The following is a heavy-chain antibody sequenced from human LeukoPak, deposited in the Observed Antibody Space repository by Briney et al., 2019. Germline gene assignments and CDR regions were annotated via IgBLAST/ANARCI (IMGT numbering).Heavy chain of an antibody. J-gene: IGHJ4*02. CDR3: ARDRWVTTSVYGYFDY. CDR1: GGSFSGYY. CDR2: INHSGST. Sequence: SETLSLTCAVYGGSFSGYYWSWIRQTPGKGLEWIGEINHSGSTNYNPSLKSRVTISVDTSKNQFSLKLSSVTAADTAVYYCARDRWVTTSVYGYFDYWGQGTLVTVSS. D-gene: IGHD4-17*01. V-gene: IGHV4-34*01.